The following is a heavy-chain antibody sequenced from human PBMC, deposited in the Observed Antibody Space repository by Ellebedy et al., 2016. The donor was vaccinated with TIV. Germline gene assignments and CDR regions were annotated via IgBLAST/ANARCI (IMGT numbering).Heavy chain of an antibody. V-gene: IGHV2-5*02. J-gene: IGHJ4*02. CDR3: ARRLRGYFDY. CDR1: GFSLSTSGLS. D-gene: IGHD3-10*01. CDR2: IYWDDDK. Sequence: SGPTLVKPTQTLTLTCTFSGFSLSTSGLSVGWIRQSPGKALEWLALIYWDDDKRYSPSLKNRRTITKDPSKNQVVVTMANMNPVDTATYFCARRLRGYFDYWGQGTLVTVSS.